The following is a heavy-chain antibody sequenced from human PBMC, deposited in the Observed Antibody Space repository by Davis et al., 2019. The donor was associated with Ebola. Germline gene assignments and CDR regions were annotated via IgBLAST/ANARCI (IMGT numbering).Heavy chain of an antibody. CDR1: GFTVSSNY. V-gene: IGHV3-53*05. CDR3: AKELEMATNALYYYGMDV. Sequence: GESLKISCAASGFTVSSNYMSWVRQAPGKGLEWVSVIYSGGSTYYADSVKGRFTISRDNSKNTLYLQMNSLRTEDTALYYCAKELEMATNALYYYGMDVWGQGTTVTVSS. J-gene: IGHJ6*02. CDR2: IYSGGST. D-gene: IGHD5-24*01.